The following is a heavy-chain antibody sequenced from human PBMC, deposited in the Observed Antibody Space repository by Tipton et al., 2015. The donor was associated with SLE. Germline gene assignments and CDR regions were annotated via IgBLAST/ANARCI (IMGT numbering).Heavy chain of an antibody. CDR2: IYNNGNT. Sequence: TLSLTCTVSGASISSHYWNWIRQPPGKGLEWIGNIYNNGNTNYNPSLKSRVTISVDTSRNQFFLKLSSVTAADTALYDCARAKRSSTTWGYWFDPWGQGTLATVSS. V-gene: IGHV4-59*11. CDR3: ARAKRSSTTWGYWFDP. D-gene: IGHD2-2*01. CDR1: GASISSHY. J-gene: IGHJ5*02.